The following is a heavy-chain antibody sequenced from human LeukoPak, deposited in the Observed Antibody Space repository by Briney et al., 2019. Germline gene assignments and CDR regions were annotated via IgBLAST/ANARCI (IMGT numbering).Heavy chain of an antibody. J-gene: IGHJ5*02. CDR3: ARDMYGGIAVAGTRYNWFDP. Sequence: PSETLSPTCTVSGGSISSYYWSWIRQPAGKGLEWIGRIYTSGSTNYNPSLKSRVTMSVDTSKNQFSLKLSSVTAADTAVYYCARDMYGGIAVAGTRYNWFDPWGQGTLVTVSS. CDR1: GGSISSYY. D-gene: IGHD6-19*01. CDR2: IYTSGST. V-gene: IGHV4-4*07.